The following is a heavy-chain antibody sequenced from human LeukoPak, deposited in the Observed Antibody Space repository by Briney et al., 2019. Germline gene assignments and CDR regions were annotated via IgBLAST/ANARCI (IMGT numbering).Heavy chain of an antibody. CDR2: IKQDGREK. J-gene: IGHJ4*02. V-gene: IGHV3-7*01. CDR3: AKVAKYYYGSETYYFFEH. D-gene: IGHD3-10*01. Sequence: GGSLRLSCAASRFTFSTYWMSWVRQAPGKGLEWVANIKQDGREKYYVDSVKGRFTISRDNAKNSLYLQMNSLRVEDTAVYYCAKVAKYYYGSETYYFFEHWGQGTPVTASS. CDR1: RFTFSTYW.